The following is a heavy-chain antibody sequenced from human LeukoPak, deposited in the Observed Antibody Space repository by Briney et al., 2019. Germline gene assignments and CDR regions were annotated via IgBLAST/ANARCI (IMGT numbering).Heavy chain of an antibody. J-gene: IGHJ4*02. Sequence: ASVKVSCKASGYTFTVYYTHWVRPTPGQGLEWMGWINPNSGGTNYAQKIQGWVTMTRDTSISAAYMELSRLRSDDTAVYYCAREPYYYDSSGYYSHQYYFDYWGQGTLVTVSS. V-gene: IGHV1-2*04. CDR2: INPNSGGT. CDR3: AREPYYYDSSGYYSHQYYFDY. D-gene: IGHD3-22*01. CDR1: GYTFTVYY.